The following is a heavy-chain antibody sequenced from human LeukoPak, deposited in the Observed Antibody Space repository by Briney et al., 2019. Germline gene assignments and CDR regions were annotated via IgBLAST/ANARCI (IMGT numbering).Heavy chain of an antibody. D-gene: IGHD3/OR15-3a*01. V-gene: IGHV3-23*01. J-gene: IGHJ4*02. Sequence: GGSLRLSCAASGFTFSSYAMTWVRQAPGKGLEWVLGISGSGGSTHYADSVKSRFIISRDNSKNTLYLQMNSLRAEDTALYYCAKVQKDLWTGYYSYFDYWGQGTLVTVSS. CDR2: ISGSGGST. CDR1: GFTFSSYA. CDR3: AKVQKDLWTGYYSYFDY.